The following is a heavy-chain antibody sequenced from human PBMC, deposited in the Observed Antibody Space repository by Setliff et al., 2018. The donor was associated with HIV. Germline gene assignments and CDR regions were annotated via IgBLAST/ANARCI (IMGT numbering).Heavy chain of an antibody. D-gene: IGHD3-3*01. CDR1: GGSISSSSYY. J-gene: IGHJ6*03. CDR3: ARGVQSPPHYSYYYMDV. V-gene: IGHV4-39*01. CDR2: IYYSGST. Sequence: SETLSLTCTVSGGSISSSSYYWGWIRQPPGKGLEWIGSIYYSGSTYYNPSLKSRVTISVDTSKNQFSLKLRSVTAADTAVYYCARGVQSPPHYSYYYMDVWGEGTMVTAP.